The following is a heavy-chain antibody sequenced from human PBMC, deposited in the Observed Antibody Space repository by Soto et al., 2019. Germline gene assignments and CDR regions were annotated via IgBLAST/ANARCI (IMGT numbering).Heavy chain of an antibody. J-gene: IGHJ6*02. V-gene: IGHV5-51*01. D-gene: IGHD3-3*01. CDR2: IYPGDSDT. CDR3: ARLNTGNVCDFWSGYYPYYYYGMDV. Sequence: GESLKISCKGSGYSFTSYWIGWVRQMPGKGLEWMGIIYPGDSDTRYSPSFQGQVTISADKSISTAYLQWSSLKASDTAMYYCARLNTGNVCDFWSGYYPYYYYGMDVWGQGTTVTVSS. CDR1: GYSFTSYW.